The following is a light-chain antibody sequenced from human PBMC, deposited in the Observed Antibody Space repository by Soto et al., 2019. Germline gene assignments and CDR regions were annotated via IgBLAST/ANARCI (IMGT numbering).Light chain of an antibody. CDR1: SSDVGGYNY. V-gene: IGLV2-14*01. CDR2: DVS. J-gene: IGLJ2*01. Sequence: QSALTQPPSVSGSPGQSITISCTGTSSDVGGYNYVSWYQQHPGKAPKLMIYDVSKRPSGVSNRFSGSKSGNTASLTISGLQAEDEADYYCSSYTSSSTYVVFGGGTKVTVL. CDR3: SSYTSSSTYVV.